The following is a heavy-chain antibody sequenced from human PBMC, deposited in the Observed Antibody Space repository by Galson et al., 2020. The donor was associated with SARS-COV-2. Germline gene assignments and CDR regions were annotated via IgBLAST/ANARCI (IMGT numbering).Heavy chain of an antibody. J-gene: IGHJ6*02. CDR3: ARSTSNYYGSGNYYYGMDV. CDR1: GYSFTSYW. Sequence: KIGESLKISCKGSGYSFTSYWIGWVRQMPGKGLEWMGIIYPGDSDTRYSPSFQGQVTISADKSISTAYLQWSSLKASDTAMYYCARSTSNYYGSGNYYYGMDVWGQGTTVTVSS. CDR2: IYPGDSDT. V-gene: IGHV5-51*01. D-gene: IGHD3-10*01.